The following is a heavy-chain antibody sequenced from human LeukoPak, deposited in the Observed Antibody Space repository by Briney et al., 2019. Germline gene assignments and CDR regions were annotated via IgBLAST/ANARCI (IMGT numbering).Heavy chain of an antibody. CDR3: ARVSGSGWYYFDH. CDR1: GGSSTSYF. D-gene: IGHD6-19*01. J-gene: IGHJ4*02. Sequence: SETLSLTCTVPGGSSTSYFWSWVRQSPGKGLEWIGYIYNSGNTNYNPSLKSRVTISRDMSRNQFSLKLRSVTAADTAVYYCARVSGSGWYYFDHWGQGTLVTVSS. V-gene: IGHV4-59*01. CDR2: IYNSGNT.